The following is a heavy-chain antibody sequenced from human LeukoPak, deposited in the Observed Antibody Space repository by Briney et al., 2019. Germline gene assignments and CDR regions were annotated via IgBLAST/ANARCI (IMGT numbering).Heavy chain of an antibody. V-gene: IGHV4-39*07. Sequence: PSETLSLTCTVSGGSISSSSYYWGWIRQPPGKGLEWIVSIYYSGSTYYNPSLKSRVTISVDKSKNQFSLKLSSVTAADTAVYYCARGRYDSSGYYRYFDYWGQGTLVTVSS. D-gene: IGHD3-22*01. CDR1: GGSISSSSYY. CDR2: IYYSGST. J-gene: IGHJ4*02. CDR3: ARGRYDSSGYYRYFDY.